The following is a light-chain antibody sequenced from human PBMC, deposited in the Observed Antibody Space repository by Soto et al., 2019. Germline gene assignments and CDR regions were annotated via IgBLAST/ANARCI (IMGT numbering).Light chain of an antibody. J-gene: IGLJ1*01. CDR3: AIWDDSLNGFYV. CDR1: RSNIGSNT. CDR2: GNN. Sequence: QSVLTQPPSASGTPGQTVTISCSGGRSNIGSNTVNCYQQLPGTAPKLLIYGNNQRPSGVPDRFSGLRSGTSASLAISGLRSKDEADYYCAIWDDSLNGFYVFGVGTKVTVL. V-gene: IGLV1-44*01.